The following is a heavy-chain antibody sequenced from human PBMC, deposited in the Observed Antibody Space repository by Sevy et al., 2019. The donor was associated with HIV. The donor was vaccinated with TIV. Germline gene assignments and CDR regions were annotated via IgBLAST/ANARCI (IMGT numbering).Heavy chain of an antibody. V-gene: IGHV4-59*01. D-gene: IGHD6-13*01. CDR1: VVSISNYY. J-gene: IGHJ4*02. Sequence: SETLSLTCTVSVVSISNYYSAWIRQPPGKGLECVGFSGSTNYNPSLKSRVTTSVDTSKNHFSLKLSSVTVADTAIYYCARGGPNQHQLDYFDYWGQGTLVTVSS. CDR3: ARGGPNQHQLDYFDY. CDR2: SGST.